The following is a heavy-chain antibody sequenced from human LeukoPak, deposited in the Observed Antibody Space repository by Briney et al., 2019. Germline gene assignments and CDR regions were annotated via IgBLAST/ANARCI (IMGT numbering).Heavy chain of an antibody. J-gene: IGHJ4*02. CDR1: GFTFSTFA. D-gene: IGHD3-10*01. Sequence: GGSLRLSCAASGFTFSTFAMVWVRQAPGKGLEWVSSISSSSSYIYYADSVKGRFTISRDNAKNSLYLQMNSLRAEDTAVYYCARAYYYGSGSLIDGFDYWGQGTLVTVSS. V-gene: IGHV3-21*01. CDR3: ARAYYYGSGSLIDGFDY. CDR2: ISSSSSYI.